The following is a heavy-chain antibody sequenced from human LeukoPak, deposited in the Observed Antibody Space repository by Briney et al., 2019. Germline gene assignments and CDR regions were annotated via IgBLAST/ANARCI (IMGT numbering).Heavy chain of an antibody. CDR3: AKDRMGLTSLGRSALDS. D-gene: IGHD4/OR15-4a*01. CDR2: ISYDGSNK. Sequence: GGSLRLSCAASGFTFSSYGMHWVRQAPGKGLEWVAVISYDGSNKYYADSVKGRFTISRDNSKNTLYLQMNSLRAEDTAVYYCAKDRMGLTSLGRSALDSWGQGILVIVSS. V-gene: IGHV3-30*18. CDR1: GFTFSSYG. J-gene: IGHJ4*02.